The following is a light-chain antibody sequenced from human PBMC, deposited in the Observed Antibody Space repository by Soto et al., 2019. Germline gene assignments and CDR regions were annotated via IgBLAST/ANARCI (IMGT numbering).Light chain of an antibody. CDR3: QQYNIWPRT. CDR1: LSVSTN. CDR2: GAS. Sequence: EIVMTQSPATLSLSPGERATLSCRASLSVSTNLAWYQQKPGQAPRLLIYGASTRATGISARFSGSGSGTEFSLTISSMQSEDFAVYYCQQYNIWPRTFGQGTKVDI. V-gene: IGKV3-15*01. J-gene: IGKJ1*01.